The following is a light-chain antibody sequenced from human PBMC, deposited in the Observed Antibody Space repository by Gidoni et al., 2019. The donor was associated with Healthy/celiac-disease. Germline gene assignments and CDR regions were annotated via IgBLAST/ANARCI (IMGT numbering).Light chain of an antibody. V-gene: IGKV1-5*03. CDR1: QSISSR. J-gene: IGKJ4*01. CDR2: KAS. CDR3: QQYNSFPLT. Sequence: DIQMTPSPSTLSASVVDRVTITCRASQSISSRLAWYQQKPGKGPNLLIYKASSLESGVPSRFSGSGSGKGFTLTISSLQPDDFATYYCQQYNSFPLTFGGGTKVEIK.